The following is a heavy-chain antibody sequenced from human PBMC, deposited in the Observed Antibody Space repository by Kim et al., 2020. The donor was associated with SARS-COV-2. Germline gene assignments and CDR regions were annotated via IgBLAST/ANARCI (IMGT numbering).Heavy chain of an antibody. V-gene: IGHV4-34*13. CDR3: ARGDYGDYLPLGY. D-gene: IGHD4-17*01. J-gene: IGHJ4*02. Sequence: NPALKSRITISVETSKNTFAVKRSSVTAADTGVYYCARGDYGDYLPLGYWGQGTLVTVSS.